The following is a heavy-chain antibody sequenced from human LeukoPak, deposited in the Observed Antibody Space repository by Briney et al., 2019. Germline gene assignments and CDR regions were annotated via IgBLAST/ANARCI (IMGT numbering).Heavy chain of an antibody. V-gene: IGHV5-51*01. CDR1: GYSFTNYW. CDR3: ARRLSPSGYCSSTSCQNWFDP. D-gene: IGHD2-2*01. J-gene: IGHJ5*02. CDR2: IHPGDSDI. Sequence: GESLKISCKGSGYSFTNYWIVWVRQVPGKGLEYMGVIHPGDSDIRYSPSFQGQVIISADKSISTAYLQWSSLKASDTAMYYCARRLSPSGYCSSTSCQNWFDPWGQGTLVTVSS.